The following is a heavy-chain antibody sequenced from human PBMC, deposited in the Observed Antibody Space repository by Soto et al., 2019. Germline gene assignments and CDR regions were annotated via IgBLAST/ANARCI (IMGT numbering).Heavy chain of an antibody. CDR1: GGSISSYY. D-gene: IGHD3-22*01. J-gene: IGHJ5*02. CDR2: IYYSGST. Sequence: SLTCTVSGGSISSYYWGWIRQPPGKGLEWIGNIYYSGSTYYNPSLKSRVTISVDTSKNQFSLKLSSVTAADTAVYYCARGLYDSSMGWFDPWGQGTLVTVSS. CDR3: ARGLYDSSMGWFDP. V-gene: IGHV4-59*08.